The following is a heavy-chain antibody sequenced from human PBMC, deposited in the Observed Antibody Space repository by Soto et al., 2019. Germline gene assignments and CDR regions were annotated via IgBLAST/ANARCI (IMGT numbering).Heavy chain of an antibody. CDR3: ARLIVLVPAAPGYFDY. V-gene: IGHV1-69*12. CDR2: IIPIFGTA. D-gene: IGHD2-2*01. CDR1: GGTFRSYA. J-gene: IGHJ4*02. Sequence: QVQLVQSGAEVKKPGSSVKVSCKASGGTFRSYAISWVRQAPGQGLEWMGGIIPIFGTANYAQKFQGRVTITADESTSTAYMELSSLRSEDTAVYYCARLIVLVPAAPGYFDYWGQGTLVTVSS.